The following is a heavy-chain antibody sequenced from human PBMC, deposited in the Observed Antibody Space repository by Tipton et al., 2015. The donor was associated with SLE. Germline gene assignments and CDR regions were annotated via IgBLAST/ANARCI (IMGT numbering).Heavy chain of an antibody. V-gene: IGHV4-39*07. D-gene: IGHD3-10*01. J-gene: IGHJ1*01. CDR1: GASIRSSSYY. Sequence: TLSLTCTVSGASIRSSSYYWGWIRQPPGKGLEWIGTIYYSGSPIYNPSLKSRITITVATSKNQLSLKLSSVTAADTAVEYCASLKPSNYGSVMYVSPSHWGHGTLVTVPS. CDR2: IYYSGSP. CDR3: ASLKPSNYGSVMYVSPSH.